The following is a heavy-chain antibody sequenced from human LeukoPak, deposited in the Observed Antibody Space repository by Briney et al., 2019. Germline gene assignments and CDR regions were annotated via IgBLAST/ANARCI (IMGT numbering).Heavy chain of an antibody. CDR3: ARGVASGGSHRARYYYMDV. Sequence: SETLSLTCTVSGYSISSGYYWGWIRQPPGEGLEWIGSIYHSGSTYYNPSLKSRVTMSVDTSKNQFSLKLSSVTAADTAVYYCARGVASGGSHRARYYYMDVWGKGTTVTISS. CDR1: GYSISSGYY. CDR2: IYHSGST. J-gene: IGHJ6*03. V-gene: IGHV4-38-2*02. D-gene: IGHD2-15*01.